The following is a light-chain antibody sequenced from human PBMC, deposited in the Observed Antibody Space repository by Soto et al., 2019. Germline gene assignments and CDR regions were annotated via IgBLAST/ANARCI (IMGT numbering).Light chain of an antibody. CDR2: DAS. CDR3: QQRSNWLT. V-gene: IGKV3-11*01. Sequence: LLTQSPGTLSLSPGERATLSCRASQSVATSVAWYQQKPGQAPRLLIYDASNRATGIPARFSGSGSGTDFTLTISSLEPEDIAVYYCQQRSNWLTFGPGTRLEIK. J-gene: IGKJ5*01. CDR1: QSVATS.